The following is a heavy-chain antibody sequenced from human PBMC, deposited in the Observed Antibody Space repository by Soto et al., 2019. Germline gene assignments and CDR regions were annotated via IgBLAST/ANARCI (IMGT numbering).Heavy chain of an antibody. D-gene: IGHD1-1*01. V-gene: IGHV3-33*01. Sequence: SLSCAAAGFTFISHGMHWVRQAPGKGLEWVAVIWYDGSNKYYADSVKGRFTISRDNSKNTLYLQMNSLRAEDTAVYYCARVKQNEYYYYYYMDVWAKGTTVTVSS. CDR2: IWYDGSNK. J-gene: IGHJ6*03. CDR3: ARVKQNEYYYYYYMDV. CDR1: GFTFISHG.